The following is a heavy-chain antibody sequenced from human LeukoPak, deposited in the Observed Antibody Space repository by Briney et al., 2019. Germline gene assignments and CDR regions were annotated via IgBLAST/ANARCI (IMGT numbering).Heavy chain of an antibody. D-gene: IGHD2-2*02. V-gene: IGHV1-18*01. CDR1: GYTFTNFG. J-gene: IGHJ4*02. CDR2: ISAYNGNT. Sequence: ASVKVSCKASGYTFTNFGITWVRQAPGQGLEWMGWISAYNGNTNYAQSLQGRVTMTTDTSTNTIYMELRSLRSDDTAVYYCARDTGGGTTDCRNTSCYIDYWGQGTLVTVSS. CDR3: ARDTGGGTTDCRNTSCYIDY.